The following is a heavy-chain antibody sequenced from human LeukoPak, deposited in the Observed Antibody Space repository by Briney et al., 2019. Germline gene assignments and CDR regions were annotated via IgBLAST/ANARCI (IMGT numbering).Heavy chain of an antibody. Sequence: GGSLRLSRAASGFXFSSYGIHWVRQAPGKGLEWVAVISYDGSNKYYADSVKGRFTISRDNSKNTLYLQMNSLRAEDTAVYYCAKGAKYYYDSSGYPLLALWGQGTLVTVSS. J-gene: IGHJ4*02. CDR1: GFXFSSYG. CDR2: ISYDGSNK. CDR3: AKGAKYYYDSSGYPLLAL. D-gene: IGHD3-22*01. V-gene: IGHV3-30*18.